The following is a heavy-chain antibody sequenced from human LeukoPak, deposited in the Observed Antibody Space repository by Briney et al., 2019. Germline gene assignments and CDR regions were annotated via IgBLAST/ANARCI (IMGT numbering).Heavy chain of an antibody. CDR3: AKSLHDSTTFWSEFRGFDV. Sequence: GRSLRLSCTASGIPFWMHAMNWVCQAPRKGLEWVSGIYGAATATYYADSVKGRFTISRDNSKNTLWLQMNSLRAEDTAVYYCAKSLHDSTTFWSEFRGFDVWGQGTMVTVSS. J-gene: IGHJ3*01. D-gene: IGHD2/OR15-2a*01. V-gene: IGHV3-23*01. CDR2: IYGAATAT. CDR1: GIPFWMHA.